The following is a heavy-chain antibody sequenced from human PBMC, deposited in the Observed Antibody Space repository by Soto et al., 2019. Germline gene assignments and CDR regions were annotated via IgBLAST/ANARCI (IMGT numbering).Heavy chain of an antibody. V-gene: IGHV3-49*03. Sequence: GVSLRLSCTASGFSFGDYAMSWFRQAPGKGLEWVGFIRSKAFGGTTEYAASLKGRFTVSRDDSESIAYLQMNSLRTEDTAVYYCTRTYYDFWSNYYRYSSGSYYFDYWGQGTLVTVSS. CDR2: IRSKAFGGTT. J-gene: IGHJ4*02. D-gene: IGHD3-3*01. CDR3: TRTYYDFWSNYYRYSSGSYYFDY. CDR1: GFSFGDYA.